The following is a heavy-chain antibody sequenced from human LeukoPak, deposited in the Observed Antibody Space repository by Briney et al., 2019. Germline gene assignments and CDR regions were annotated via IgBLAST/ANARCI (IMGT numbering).Heavy chain of an antibody. V-gene: IGHV3-30*18. Sequence: GGSLRLSCAASGFTFSSYAMNWVRQAPGKRLEWVAVISYDGSNKYYADSVKGRFTISRDNSENTLYLQMNSLRAEDTAVYYCAKGEYSGYDLDSWGQGTLVTVSS. CDR1: GFTFSSYA. J-gene: IGHJ4*02. D-gene: IGHD5-12*01. CDR2: ISYDGSNK. CDR3: AKGEYSGYDLDS.